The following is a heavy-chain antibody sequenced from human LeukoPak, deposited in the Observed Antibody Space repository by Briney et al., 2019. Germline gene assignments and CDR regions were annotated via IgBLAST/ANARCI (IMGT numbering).Heavy chain of an antibody. J-gene: IGHJ3*02. CDR3: AKGYSSAQGAFDI. CDR1: GFTFSSYE. V-gene: IGHV3-48*03. Sequence: PGGSLRLSCAASGFTFSSYEMNWVRQAPGKGLEWVSYISSSGSTIYYADSVKGRFTISRDNAKNSLYLQMNSLRAEDTAVYYCAKGYSSAQGAFDIWGQGTMVTVSS. CDR2: ISSSGSTI. D-gene: IGHD6-19*01.